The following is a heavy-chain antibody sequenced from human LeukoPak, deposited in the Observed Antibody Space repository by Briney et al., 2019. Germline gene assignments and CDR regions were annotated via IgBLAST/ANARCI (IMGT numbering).Heavy chain of an antibody. V-gene: IGHV3-30*04. D-gene: IGHD3-10*01. CDR3: AKDLSLGERNHDGDAFDI. CDR2: ISYDGSNK. J-gene: IGHJ3*02. Sequence: GGSLRLSCAASGFTFSSYAMHWVRQAPGKGLEWVAVISYDGSNKYYADSVKGRFTISRDNSKNTLYLQMNSLRAEDTAVYYCAKDLSLGERNHDGDAFDIWGQGTMVTVSS. CDR1: GFTFSSYA.